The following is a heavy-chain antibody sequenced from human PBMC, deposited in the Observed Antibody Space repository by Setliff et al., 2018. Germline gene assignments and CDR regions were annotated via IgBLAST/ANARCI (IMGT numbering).Heavy chain of an antibody. CDR1: GASISGNSYY. J-gene: IGHJ4*02. CDR2: TYYSGST. D-gene: IGHD3-22*01. V-gene: IGHV4-39*07. CDR3: ARAPRYFDPTGSYFDF. Sequence: SETLSLTCTVSGASISGNSYYWAWIRQPPGRGLEWIASTYYSGSTSYNPSLTSRVTISVDTYNSQFSLKLLSVTAADTAVSSCARAPRYFDPTGSYFDFWGQGTLVTVSS.